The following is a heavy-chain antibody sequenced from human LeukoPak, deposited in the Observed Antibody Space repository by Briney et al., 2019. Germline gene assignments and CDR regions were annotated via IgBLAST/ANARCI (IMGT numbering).Heavy chain of an antibody. Sequence: PSETLSLTCTVSGGSISSGSYYWSWIRQPAGKGLEWIGRIHTSGSTNYNPSLKSRVTISVDTSKNQFSLKLSSVTAADTAVYYCARGLEMATIQRWGYFDYWGQGTLVTVSS. J-gene: IGHJ4*02. CDR3: ARGLEMATIQRWGYFDY. V-gene: IGHV4-61*02. CDR2: IHTSGST. CDR1: GGSISSGSYY. D-gene: IGHD5-24*01.